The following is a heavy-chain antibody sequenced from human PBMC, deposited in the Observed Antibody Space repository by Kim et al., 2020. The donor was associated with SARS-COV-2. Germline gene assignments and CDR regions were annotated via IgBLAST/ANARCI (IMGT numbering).Heavy chain of an antibody. Sequence: GGSLRLSCAASGFTFSSYSMNWVRQAPGKGLEWVSYISSSSSTINYADSVKGRFTISRDNAKNSLYLQMNSLRAEDTAVYYCATLYGMHVWGQGTTYTV. V-gene: IGHV3-48*01. J-gene: IGHJ6*02. CDR1: GFTFSSYS. CDR2: ISSSSSTI. CDR3: ATLYGMHV.